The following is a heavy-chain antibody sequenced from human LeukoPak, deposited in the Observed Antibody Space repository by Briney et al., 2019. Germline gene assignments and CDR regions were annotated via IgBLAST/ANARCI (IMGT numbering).Heavy chain of an antibody. Sequence: GGSLRLSCAASRFTFSSYGMHWVRQAPGKGLEWVAVISYDGSNKYYADSVKGRFTISRDNSKNTLYLQMNSLRAEDTAVYYCAKDWSATKAFDIWGQGTMVTVSS. J-gene: IGHJ3*02. CDR1: RFTFSSYG. CDR2: ISYDGSNK. V-gene: IGHV3-30*18. D-gene: IGHD3-3*01. CDR3: AKDWSATKAFDI.